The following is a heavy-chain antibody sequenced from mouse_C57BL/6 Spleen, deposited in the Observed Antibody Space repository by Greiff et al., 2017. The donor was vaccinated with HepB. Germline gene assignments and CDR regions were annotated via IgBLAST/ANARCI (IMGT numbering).Heavy chain of an antibody. Sequence: QVQLQQPGTELVKPGASVKLSCKASGYTFTSYWMHWVKQRPGQGLEWIGNINPSNGGTNYNEKFKSKATLTVDKSSSTAYMQLSSRTSEDSAVYYCARSGGSSYDSYYFDYWGQGTTLTVSS. CDR1: GYTFTSYW. J-gene: IGHJ2*01. CDR2: INPSNGGT. V-gene: IGHV1-53*01. D-gene: IGHD1-1*01. CDR3: ARSGGSSYDSYYFDY.